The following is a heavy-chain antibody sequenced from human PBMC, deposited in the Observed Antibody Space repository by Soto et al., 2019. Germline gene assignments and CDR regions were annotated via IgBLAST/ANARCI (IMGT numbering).Heavy chain of an antibody. J-gene: IGHJ4*02. CDR3: ARGGTAYAECEL. D-gene: IGHD2-2*01. CDR1: GFTFSNYW. Sequence: EVQLVESGGGLVQPGGSLRLSCAASGFTFSNYWMSWVRQAPGKGLEWLANINQDGSGKYYVDSVKGRFTISRDNAKSSLYLQMNSLRDEDAAGYHCARGGTAYAECELWGQGTLVTVSS. V-gene: IGHV3-7*01. CDR2: INQDGSGK.